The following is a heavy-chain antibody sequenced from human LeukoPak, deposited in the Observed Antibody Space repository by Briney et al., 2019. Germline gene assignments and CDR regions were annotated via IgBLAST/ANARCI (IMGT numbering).Heavy chain of an antibody. CDR2: ISSSGSTI. J-gene: IGHJ4*02. V-gene: IGHV3-48*03. CDR3: AGGSGWYAYFDY. CDR1: GFTFSSYE. D-gene: IGHD6-19*01. Sequence: GGSLGLSCAASGFTFSSYEMNWVRQAPGKGLEWVSYISSSGSTIYYADSVKGRFTISRDNAKNSLYLQMNSLRAEDTAVYYCAGGSGWYAYFDYWGQGTLVTVSS.